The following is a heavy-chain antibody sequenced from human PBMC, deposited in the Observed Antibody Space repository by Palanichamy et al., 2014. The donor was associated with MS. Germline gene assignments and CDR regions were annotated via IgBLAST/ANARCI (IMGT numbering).Heavy chain of an antibody. CDR2: IQTSGNT. CDR1: GGSIGSGSYY. CDR3: ARASAVAIDY. D-gene: IGHD6-19*01. Sequence: QVQLQESGPGLVKPSQTLSLTCTVSGGSIGSGSYYWSWIRQPAGKGLEWIGRIQTSGNTNYNPSLKSRVTISVDTSKDQFSLKLSSVTAADTAVYYCARASAVAIDYWGRGTLVTVSS. J-gene: IGHJ4*02. V-gene: IGHV4-61*02.